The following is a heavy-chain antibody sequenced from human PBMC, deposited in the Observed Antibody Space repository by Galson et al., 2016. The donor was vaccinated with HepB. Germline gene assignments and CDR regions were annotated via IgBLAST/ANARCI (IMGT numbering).Heavy chain of an antibody. Sequence: SLRLSCAASGFTFSSYGIHWVRQAPGKGLEWVSGFSGSGFVYTYYTDSVKRLFTISRDNSKNTLYLQMNSLRAEDTAVYFCAKGPFRTPNWFDSWGQGTLVTVSS. J-gene: IGHJ5*01. V-gene: IGHV3-23*01. D-gene: IGHD1-14*01. CDR1: GFTFSSYG. CDR3: AKGPFRTPNWFDS. CDR2: FSGSGFVYT.